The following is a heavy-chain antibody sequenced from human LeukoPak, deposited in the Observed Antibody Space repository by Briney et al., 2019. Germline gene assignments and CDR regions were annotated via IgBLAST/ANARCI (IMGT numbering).Heavy chain of an antibody. D-gene: IGHD3-22*01. CDR3: AKRPDRSYYDRTGYYYFDY. J-gene: IGHJ4*02. Sequence: GGSLRLSCTASGFTFSHFSMNWVRLAPGKGLQWVSFISGSSKTIYYGDSVKGRFTISRDSAKNSLYLQMNGLRAEDTAVYYCAKRPDRSYYDRTGYYYFDYWGQGTLVTVSS. CDR2: ISGSSKTI. V-gene: IGHV3-48*01. CDR1: GFTFSHFS.